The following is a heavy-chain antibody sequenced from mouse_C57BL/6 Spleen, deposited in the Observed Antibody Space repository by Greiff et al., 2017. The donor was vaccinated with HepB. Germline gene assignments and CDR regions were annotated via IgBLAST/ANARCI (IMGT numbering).Heavy chain of an antibody. CDR3: ARQDYSNYAWFAY. CDR2: IYPGSGNT. CDR1: GYTFTDYY. D-gene: IGHD2-5*01. Sequence: QVQLQQSGAELVRPGASVKLSCKASGYTFTDYYINWVKQRPGQGLEWIARIYPGSGNTYYNEKFKGKATLTAEKSSSTAYMQLSSLTSEDSAVYFCARQDYSNYAWFAYWGQGTLVTVSA. J-gene: IGHJ3*01. V-gene: IGHV1-76*01.